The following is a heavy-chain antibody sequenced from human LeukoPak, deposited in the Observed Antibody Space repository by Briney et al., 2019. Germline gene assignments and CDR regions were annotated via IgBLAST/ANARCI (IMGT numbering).Heavy chain of an antibody. J-gene: IGHJ4*02. Sequence: GGSLRLSCAASGFTFSSYAMHWVRQAPGKGLEWVGRTRNKANSYTTEYAASVEGRFTISRDDSKNSLYLQMNSLKTEDTAVYYCARGGYYDSSGYYPYYFDYWGQGTLVTVSS. CDR3: ARGGYYDSSGYYPYYFDY. V-gene: IGHV3-72*01. D-gene: IGHD3-22*01. CDR1: GFTFSSYA. CDR2: TRNKANSYTT.